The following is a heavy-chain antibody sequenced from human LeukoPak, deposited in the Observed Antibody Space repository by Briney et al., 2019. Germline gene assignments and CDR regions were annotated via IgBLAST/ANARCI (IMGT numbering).Heavy chain of an antibody. CDR3: ARRSSRWLRTHYYYGMDV. CDR1: GGSFSGYY. Sequence: SETLSLTCAVYGGSFSGYYWSWIRQPPGKGLEWIGEINHSGSTNYNPSLKSRVTISVDTSKNQFSLKLSSVTAADTAVYYCARRSSRWLRTHYYYGMDVWGQGTTVTVSS. J-gene: IGHJ6*02. V-gene: IGHV4-34*01. D-gene: IGHD5-12*01. CDR2: INHSGST.